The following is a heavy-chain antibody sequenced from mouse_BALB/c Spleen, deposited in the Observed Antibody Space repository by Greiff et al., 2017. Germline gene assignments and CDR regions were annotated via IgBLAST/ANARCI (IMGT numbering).Heavy chain of an antibody. CDR2: IFPGTGTT. D-gene: IGHD2-4*01. V-gene: IGHV1S132*01. J-gene: IGHJ3*01. Sequence: QVQLKQSGAELVKPGASVKLSCKPSGYTFTSYWIQWVKQRPGQGLGWIGEIFPGTGTTYYNEKFKGKATLTIDTSSSTAYMQLSSLTSEDSAVYFCARRRLYDYDAVWGQGTLVTVSA. CDR3: ARRRLYDYDAV. CDR1: GYTFTSYW.